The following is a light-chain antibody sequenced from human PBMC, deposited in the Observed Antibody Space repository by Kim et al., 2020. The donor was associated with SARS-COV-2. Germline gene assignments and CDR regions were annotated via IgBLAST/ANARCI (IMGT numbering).Light chain of an antibody. CDR2: NNN. CDR1: SYNIGSNH. Sequence: QSVLTQPPSASATPGQKVTISCSGSSYNIGSNHVSWYQQLPGTAPKLFIYNNNKRPSGVPDRFSGSTSGTSASLAITGLRSEDEADYYCAAWDDSLSGPVFGGGTQLTVL. CDR3: AAWDDSLSGPV. V-gene: IGLV1-47*01. J-gene: IGLJ2*01.